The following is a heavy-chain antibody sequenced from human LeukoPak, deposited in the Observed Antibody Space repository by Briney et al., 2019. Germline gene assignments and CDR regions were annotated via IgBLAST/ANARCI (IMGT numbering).Heavy chain of an antibody. Sequence: SETLSLTCTGSGGTISSYYWSWIRQAPGKGLEWIGRISSSGSTNYNPSLKSRVTISVDTSKNQFSLKLSSVTAADTAVYFCARGPYSYDSSGAFDIWGQGTMVTVSS. J-gene: IGHJ3*02. CDR1: GGTISSYY. D-gene: IGHD3-22*01. CDR2: ISSSGST. CDR3: ARGPYSYDSSGAFDI. V-gene: IGHV4-4*07.